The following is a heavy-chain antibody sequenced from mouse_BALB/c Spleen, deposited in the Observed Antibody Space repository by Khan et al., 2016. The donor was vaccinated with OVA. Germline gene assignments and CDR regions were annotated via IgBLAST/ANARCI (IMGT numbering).Heavy chain of an antibody. CDR3: ARREYLMSWFAY. V-gene: IGHV2-2*02. CDR1: GFSLTNFG. CDR2: IWCGGST. Sequence: QVRLQQSGPGLVQPSQSLSITCTVSGFSLTNFGVHWVRQSPGKGLEWLGVIWCGGSTDYNAAFKSRLSISKDNSKSQVFFKMNSLQANDTATYYCARREYLMSWFAYWGQGTLVTVSA. J-gene: IGHJ3*01.